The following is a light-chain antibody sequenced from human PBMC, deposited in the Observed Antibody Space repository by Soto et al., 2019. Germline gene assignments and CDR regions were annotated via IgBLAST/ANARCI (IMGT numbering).Light chain of an antibody. V-gene: IGKV1-39*01. Sequence: DIQMTQSPSSLSASVGDRVTITCRASQSISSYLNWYQQKPGKAPNLLIYAASSLQSGVPSKFSGSGSGTDFTLTISSPQPEDFATYDCQQSYSSPFTVGPGTKVDIK. CDR2: AAS. J-gene: IGKJ3*01. CDR3: QQSYSSPFT. CDR1: QSISSY.